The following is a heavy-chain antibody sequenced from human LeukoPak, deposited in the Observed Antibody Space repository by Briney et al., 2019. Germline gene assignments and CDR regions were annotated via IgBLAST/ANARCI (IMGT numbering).Heavy chain of an antibody. Sequence: GGALRHSPADSGYTPSSDSMNWVRQAPEKRRERVSPVSSSSDYIYYEDSVRGGFTLSRDNAKNSLYLKMNSLGAEDTAVYYCARDLSQLGNAFDIWGQGTMVTVSS. CDR1: GYTPSSDS. V-gene: IGHV3-21*01. D-gene: IGHD6-6*01. J-gene: IGHJ3*02. CDR3: ARDLSQLGNAFDI. CDR2: VSSSSDYI.